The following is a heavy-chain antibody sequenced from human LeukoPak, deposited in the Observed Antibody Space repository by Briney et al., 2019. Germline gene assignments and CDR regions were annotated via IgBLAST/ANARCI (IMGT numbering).Heavy chain of an antibody. CDR3: ARVLTLDYYDTFAFDI. CDR2: IIPILGIA. Sequence: SVKVSCKASGGTFSSYAISWVRQAPGQGLEWMGRIIPILGIANYAHKFQGRVTITADKSTSTAYMELSSLRSEDTAVYYCARVLTLDYYDTFAFDIWGQGTMVTVSS. D-gene: IGHD3-22*01. V-gene: IGHV1-69*04. J-gene: IGHJ3*02. CDR1: GGTFSSYA.